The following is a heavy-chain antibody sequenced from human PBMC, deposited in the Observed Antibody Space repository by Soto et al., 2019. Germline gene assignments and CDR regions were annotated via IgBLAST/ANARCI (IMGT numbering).Heavy chain of an antibody. CDR2: ISAYNGNT. CDR3: ARAGHYYDSSGYAN. V-gene: IGHV1-18*01. CDR1: GYSFATSG. Sequence: QVKLVQSGTEVKKPGASMKVSCKASGYSFATSGMSWVRQAPGQGLEWMRWISAYNGNTNYEQKIQDRVTITTDTTTSTAYLELRSLRSDDTAVYYCARAGHYYDSSGYANWGQGTLVTVSS. J-gene: IGHJ4*02. D-gene: IGHD3-22*01.